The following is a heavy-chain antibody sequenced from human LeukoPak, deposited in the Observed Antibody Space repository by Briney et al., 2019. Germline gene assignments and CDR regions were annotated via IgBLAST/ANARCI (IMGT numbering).Heavy chain of an antibody. V-gene: IGHV1-2*04. CDR1: GYTFTGYY. D-gene: IGHD4-17*01. Sequence: ASVTVSCEASGYTFTGYYIHWVRQAPGQGLEWMGWINPNSGGTNYAPNFQGWVTMTRDTSISTAYMELSRLRSDDTAVYYCARDSATVTTPYFDYWGQGTLVTVPS. J-gene: IGHJ4*02. CDR3: ARDSATVTTPYFDY. CDR2: INPNSGGT.